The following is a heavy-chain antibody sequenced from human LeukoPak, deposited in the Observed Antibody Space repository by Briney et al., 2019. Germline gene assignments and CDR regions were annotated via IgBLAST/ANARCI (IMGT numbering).Heavy chain of an antibody. V-gene: IGHV4-39*01. CDR1: GGSISSSSYF. CDR3: ANLRYDFNIDH. CDR2: IYYSGTT. J-gene: IGHJ4*02. Sequence: SETLSLTCTVSGGSISSSSYFWGWIRQPPGKGLEWIGSIYYSGTTYYSPSLKSRVTISVDTSKNQFSLKLSSVTAAGTAVYYCANLRYDFNIDHWGQGTLVTVSS. D-gene: IGHD2/OR15-2a*01.